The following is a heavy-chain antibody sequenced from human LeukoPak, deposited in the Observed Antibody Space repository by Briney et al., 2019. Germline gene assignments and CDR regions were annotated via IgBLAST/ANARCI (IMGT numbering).Heavy chain of an antibody. CDR2: ISAYNGNT. D-gene: IGHD3-16*02. CDR3: ARAIAGDYNDY. V-gene: IGHV1-18*01. CDR1: GYTFSNYG. Sequence: GASVKVSCKASGYTFSNYGISWVRQAPGQGLEWMGWISAYNGNTSYAQKLQGRVTMTTDTSTSTAYMELRSLRSDDTAVYYCARAIAGDYNDYWGQGTLVTVSS. J-gene: IGHJ4*02.